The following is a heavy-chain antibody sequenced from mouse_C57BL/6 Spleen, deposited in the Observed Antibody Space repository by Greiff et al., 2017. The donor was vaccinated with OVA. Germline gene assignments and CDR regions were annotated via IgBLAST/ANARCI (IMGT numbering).Heavy chain of an antibody. CDR3: GTNDDGSSPGVEE. V-gene: IGHV14-3*01. CDR1: GFNIKNTY. Sequence: EVKLMESVAELVRPGASVKLSCTASGFNIKNTYMHWVKQRPEQGLEWIGRIDPANGNTKYAPKFQGKATITADTSSNTAYLQLSSLTAEDNDRDNGGTNDDGSSPGVEEGGKGT. J-gene: IGHJ3*01. CDR2: IDPANGNT. D-gene: IGHD1-1*01.